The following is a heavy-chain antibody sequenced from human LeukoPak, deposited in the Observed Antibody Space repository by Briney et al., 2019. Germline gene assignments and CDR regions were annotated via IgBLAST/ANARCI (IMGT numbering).Heavy chain of an antibody. Sequence: GGSLRLSCAASGFTFSGYAMSWVRQAPGKGLEWVSAISGSGGSTYYADSAKSRFTISRDNSKNTLYLQMNSLRAEDTAVYSCAKDAADSSGYYYVNYFDYWGQGTLVTVSS. CDR3: AKDAADSSGYYYVNYFDY. CDR1: GFTFSGYA. CDR2: ISGSGGST. D-gene: IGHD3-22*01. V-gene: IGHV3-23*01. J-gene: IGHJ4*02.